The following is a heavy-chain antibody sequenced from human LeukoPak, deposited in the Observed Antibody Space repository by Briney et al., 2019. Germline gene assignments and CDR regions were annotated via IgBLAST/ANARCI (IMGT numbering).Heavy chain of an antibody. J-gene: IGHJ4*02. CDR1: GFTFSSYE. Sequence: PGGSLRLSCAASGFTFSSYEMNWVRQAPGKGLEWVSYISSSGSTIYYADSVKGRFTISRDNAENSLYLQMNSLRAEDTAVYYCTSNSSSWRGYFDYWGQGTLVTVSS. D-gene: IGHD6-13*01. V-gene: IGHV3-48*03. CDR3: TSNSSSWRGYFDY. CDR2: ISSSGSTI.